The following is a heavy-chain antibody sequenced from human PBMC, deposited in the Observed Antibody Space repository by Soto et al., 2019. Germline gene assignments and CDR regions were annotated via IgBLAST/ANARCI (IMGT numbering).Heavy chain of an antibody. CDR1: GFTFSNYG. J-gene: IGHJ4*02. Sequence: GGSLRLSCAASGFTFSNYGMHWVRQAPGKGLEWVAVIWYDGSNKYYADSVKGRFTISRDNSKNTLYLQMNSLRAEDTAVYYCARARGGDEDIDCWGQGTLVTVSS. CDR2: IWYDGSNK. CDR3: ARARGGDEDIDC. D-gene: IGHD3-10*01. V-gene: IGHV3-33*01.